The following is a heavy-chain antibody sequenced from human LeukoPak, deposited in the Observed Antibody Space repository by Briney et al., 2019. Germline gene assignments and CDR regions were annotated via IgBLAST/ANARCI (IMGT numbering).Heavy chain of an antibody. CDR2: IYYTGST. D-gene: IGHD2-15*01. Sequence: SETLSLTCTVSGGSISSYYWNWIWQPPGKGLEWIGFIYYTGSTNYNPSLKSRVTISLDTSKNQFSLRLNSVTAADTAVYYCARGYCSGGSCYYFDLWGRGTLVTVSS. J-gene: IGHJ2*01. CDR1: GGSISSYY. CDR3: ARGYCSGGSCYYFDL. V-gene: IGHV4-59*01.